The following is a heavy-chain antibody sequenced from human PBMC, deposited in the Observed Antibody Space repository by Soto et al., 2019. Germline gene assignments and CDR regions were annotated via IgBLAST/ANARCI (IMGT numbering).Heavy chain of an antibody. CDR3: TSSAGHIAAAGTDWFEP. D-gene: IGHD6-13*01. CDR2: IRSKANSYAT. Sequence: PGGSLRLSCAASGFTFSGSAMHWVRQASGKGLEWVGRIRSKANSYATAYAASGKGSFTIARDESKNTAYLQMNSLKTEDTAVYYCTSSAGHIAAAGTDWFEPWGQGT. CDR1: GFTFSGSA. V-gene: IGHV3-73*01. J-gene: IGHJ5*02.